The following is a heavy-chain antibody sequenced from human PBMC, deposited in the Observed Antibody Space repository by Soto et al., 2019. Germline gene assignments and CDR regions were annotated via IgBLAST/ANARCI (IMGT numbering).Heavy chain of an antibody. Sequence: SETMSLTCAVYVGSFSGYYWSWIRQPPGKGLEWIGEINHSGSTNYNPSLKSRVTISVDTSKNQFSLKLSSVTAADTAVYYCARRTGEVWFDPWGQGTLVTVSS. CDR3: ARRTGEVWFDP. CDR1: VGSFSGYY. V-gene: IGHV4-34*01. J-gene: IGHJ5*02. CDR2: INHSGST.